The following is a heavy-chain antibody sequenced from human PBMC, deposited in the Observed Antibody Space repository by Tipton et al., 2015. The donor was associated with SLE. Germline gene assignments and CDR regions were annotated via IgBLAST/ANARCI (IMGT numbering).Heavy chain of an antibody. CDR1: GGSFSGYY. CDR2: INHSGGT. Sequence: TLSLTCAVYGGSFSGYYWSWIRQPPGKGLEWIGEINHSGGTNYNPSLKSRVAISVDTSKNQFSLKLSSVTAADTAVYYCARDDIVVVPARRGWFDPWGQGTLVTVSS. J-gene: IGHJ5*02. D-gene: IGHD2-2*01. CDR3: ARDDIVVVPARRGWFDP. V-gene: IGHV4-34*01.